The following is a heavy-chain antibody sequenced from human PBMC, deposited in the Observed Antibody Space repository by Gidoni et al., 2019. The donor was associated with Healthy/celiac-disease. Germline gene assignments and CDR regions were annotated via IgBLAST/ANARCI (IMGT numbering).Heavy chain of an antibody. J-gene: IGHJ4*02. CDR2: IYSVGIT. D-gene: IGHD6-13*01. CDR1: GFTVSSNY. Sequence: EVQLVESGGGLVQPGGSLRHSWAAAGFTVSSNYMSWVSQHPGKGLEWVPVIYSVGITYYADSVKGRFTISRDNSKNTLYLQMNSLRAEDTAVYYCARESSPRYYFDYWGQGTLVTVSS. CDR3: ARESSPRYYFDY. V-gene: IGHV3-66*01.